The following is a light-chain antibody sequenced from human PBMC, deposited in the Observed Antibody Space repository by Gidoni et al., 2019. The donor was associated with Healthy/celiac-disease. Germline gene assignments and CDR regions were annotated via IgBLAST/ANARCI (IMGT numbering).Light chain of an antibody. J-gene: IGKJ1*01. CDR2: AAS. V-gene: IGKV1-6*01. CDR1: QGIRND. Sequence: AIQLTQSPSSLSASVGDRVTITCRASQGIRNDLGWYQQKPGKAPKLLIYAASSLQSGVPSRFSGSGSGTDFTLTISSLQPEDFATYYCLQDYNYPRTFGQXTKVEIK. CDR3: LQDYNYPRT.